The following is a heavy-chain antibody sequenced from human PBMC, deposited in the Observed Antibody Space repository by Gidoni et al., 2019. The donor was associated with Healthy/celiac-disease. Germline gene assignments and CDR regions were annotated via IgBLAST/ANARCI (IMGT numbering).Heavy chain of an antibody. D-gene: IGHD3-16*02. Sequence: QVQLQQWGAGLLHPSETLSLTCAVYGGSFSGYYWSWIRQPPGKGLEWIGEINHSGSTNYNPSLKSRVTISVDTPKNQFSLKLSSVTAADTAVYYCARGSVTFGGVIVTYFDYWGQGTLVTVSS. V-gene: IGHV4-34*01. J-gene: IGHJ4*02. CDR3: ARGSVTFGGVIVTYFDY. CDR2: INHSGST. CDR1: GGSFSGYY.